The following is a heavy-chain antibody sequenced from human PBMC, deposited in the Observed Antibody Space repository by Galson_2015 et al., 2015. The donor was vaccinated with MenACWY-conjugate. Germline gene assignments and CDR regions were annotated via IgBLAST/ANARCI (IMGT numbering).Heavy chain of an antibody. J-gene: IGHJ4*02. CDR2: ISYDGSSK. CDR3: AKEAVVVTVILYYFDS. V-gene: IGHV3-30*18. CDR1: GFTFSTYG. D-gene: IGHD2-21*02. Sequence: SLRLSCAASGFTFSTYGMHWVRQAPGKGLEWVAVISYDGSSKYYADSVKGRFTISRDNSKNTLFLQMNSLRGDDTAVYYCAKEAVVVTVILYYFDSGGQGTLVTVS.